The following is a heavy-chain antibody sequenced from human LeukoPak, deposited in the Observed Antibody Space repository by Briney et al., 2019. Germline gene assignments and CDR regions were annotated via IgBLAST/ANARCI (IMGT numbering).Heavy chain of an antibody. CDR2: IYYSGST. Sequence: SETLSLTCTVSGGSISSSSYYWSWIRQPPGKGLEWIGYIYYSGSTNYNPSLKSRVTISVDTSKNQFSLKLSSVTAADTAVYYCARDRGHVDYYDSSGSWFDPWGQGTLVTVSS. J-gene: IGHJ5*02. V-gene: IGHV4-61*01. CDR1: GGSISSSSYY. CDR3: ARDRGHVDYYDSSGSWFDP. D-gene: IGHD3-22*01.